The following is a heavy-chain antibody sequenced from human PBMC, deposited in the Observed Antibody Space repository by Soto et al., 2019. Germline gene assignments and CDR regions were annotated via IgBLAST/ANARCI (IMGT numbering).Heavy chain of an antibody. CDR2: TRGSGGTT. Sequence: EVQLLESGGGLVQPGGSLRLSCAASGFTFTTYAMSWVRQAPGKGLEWVSGTRGSGGTTHYTDSVKGRFTISRDNSKNTLYLPMNSLRAEDTAVYYCAKARITIFGVTQDFDYWGQGTLVTVSS. CDR1: GFTFTTYA. J-gene: IGHJ4*02. D-gene: IGHD3-3*01. V-gene: IGHV3-23*01. CDR3: AKARITIFGVTQDFDY.